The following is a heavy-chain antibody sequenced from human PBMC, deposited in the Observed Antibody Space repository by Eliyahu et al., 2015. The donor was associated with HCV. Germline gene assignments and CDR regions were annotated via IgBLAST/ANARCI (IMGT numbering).Heavy chain of an antibody. CDR3: AKDPYDXWSGYYTLGYFDY. J-gene: IGHJ4*02. V-gene: IGHV3-30*18. Sequence: LEWVAVISYDGSNKYYADSVKGRFTISRDNSKNTLYLQMNSLRAEDTAVYYCAKDPYDXWSGYYTLGYFDYWGQGTLVTVSS. CDR2: ISYDGSNK. D-gene: IGHD3-3*01.